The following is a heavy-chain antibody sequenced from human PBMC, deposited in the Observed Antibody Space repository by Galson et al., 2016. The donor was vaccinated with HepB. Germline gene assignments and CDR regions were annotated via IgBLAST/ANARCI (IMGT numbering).Heavy chain of an antibody. Sequence: PSLVKPTQTLTLTCTFSGFSLSTNGMCVSWIRQPPGKALEWLALIDWDDDKYYSTSLKTRLTISQDTSKNQVVLTMTNMDPVDAATYYCARAGVDYGADGYRYDYWGKGTLVTVSS. V-gene: IGHV2-70*01. J-gene: IGHJ4*02. D-gene: IGHD5-18*01. CDR2: IDWDDDK. CDR1: GFSLSTNGMC. CDR3: ARAGVDYGADGYRYDY.